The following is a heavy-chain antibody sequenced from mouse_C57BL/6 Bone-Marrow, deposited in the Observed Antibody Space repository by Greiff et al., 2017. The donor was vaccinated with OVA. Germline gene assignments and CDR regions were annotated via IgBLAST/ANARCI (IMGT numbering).Heavy chain of an antibody. CDR1: GYTFTDYE. Sequence: QVQLQQSGAELVRPGASVTLSCKASGYTFTDYEMHWVKQTPVHGLEWIGAIDPETGGTAYNQKFKGKAILTADKSSSTAYMELRSLTSEDSAVYYCTRRGYSNYWGQGTLVTVSA. CDR2: IDPETGGT. CDR3: TRRGYSNY. V-gene: IGHV1-15*01. J-gene: IGHJ3*01. D-gene: IGHD2-5*01.